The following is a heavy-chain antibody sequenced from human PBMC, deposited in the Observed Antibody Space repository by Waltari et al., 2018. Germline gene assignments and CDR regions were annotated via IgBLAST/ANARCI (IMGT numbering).Heavy chain of an antibody. D-gene: IGHD3-3*01. CDR1: AFPYSRSA. J-gene: IGHJ4*02. Sequence: EVQLLESGGGLVLPGGSLRHSCAAAAFPYSRSAMIWVRQAPGKGLEWVSVIYSGGSTYYADSVKGRFTIARDNSKNTLYLQMNSLRAEDTAVYYCAKGVFLEPFDYWGQGTLVTVSS. CDR2: IYSGGST. CDR3: AKGVFLEPFDY. V-gene: IGHV3-23*03.